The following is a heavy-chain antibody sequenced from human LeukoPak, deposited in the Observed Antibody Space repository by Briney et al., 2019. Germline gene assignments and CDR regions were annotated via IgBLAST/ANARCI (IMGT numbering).Heavy chain of an antibody. V-gene: IGHV4-34*01. CDR2: IYNSGST. J-gene: IGHJ4*02. Sequence: SETLSLTCAVSGGSFSGSNWSWIRQPPGKGLEGIGEIYNSGSTIYNPSLKSGVTISVYTSKNQFSLNLISVTAADTAVYYCVRAYDYWGQGTLVTVSS. CDR1: GGSFSGSN. CDR3: VRAYDY.